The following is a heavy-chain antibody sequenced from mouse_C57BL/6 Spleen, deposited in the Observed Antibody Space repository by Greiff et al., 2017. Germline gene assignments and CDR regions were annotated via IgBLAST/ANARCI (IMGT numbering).Heavy chain of an antibody. D-gene: IGHD3-2*02. Sequence: QVQLQQPGAELVKPGASVKLSCKASGYTFTSYWMHWVKQRPGQGLEWIGMIHPNSGSTNYNAKFKSKATLTVDKSSSTAYMQLSSLTSEDSAVYYCARWDSSGYLYYFDYWGQGTTLTVSS. CDR2: IHPNSGST. J-gene: IGHJ2*01. CDR3: ARWDSSGYLYYFDY. V-gene: IGHV1-64*01. CDR1: GYTFTSYW.